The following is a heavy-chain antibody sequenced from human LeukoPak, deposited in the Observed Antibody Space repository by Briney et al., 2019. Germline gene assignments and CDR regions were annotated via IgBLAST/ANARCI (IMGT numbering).Heavy chain of an antibody. CDR3: AKDRGIVGASVRAFDY. CDR2: ISNSGETT. CDR1: GFTFRNHA. J-gene: IGHJ4*02. D-gene: IGHD1-26*01. V-gene: IGHV3-23*01. Sequence: GGSLRLSCAASGFTFRNHAMNWVRQAPGKGLEWVSVISNSGETTYYADSVKGRFTISRDNSQNTLYLQMSSLRGEDTALYYCAKDRGIVGASVRAFDYWGQGTLVTVSS.